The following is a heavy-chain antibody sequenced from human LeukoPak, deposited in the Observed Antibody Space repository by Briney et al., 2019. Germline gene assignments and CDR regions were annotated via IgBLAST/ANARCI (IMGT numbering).Heavy chain of an antibody. CDR1: GGSISTYY. CDR3: ARGGAARLHFQN. J-gene: IGHJ1*01. Sequence: SETLSLTCTVSGGSISTYYWNWIRQPPGKGLEWIGYIYHSGSTNYNPSLQSRVTISVDTSKNQFSLNLNSVTAADTAVYYCARGGAARLHFQNWGQGTLVTASS. D-gene: IGHD6-6*01. V-gene: IGHV4-59*01. CDR2: IYHSGST.